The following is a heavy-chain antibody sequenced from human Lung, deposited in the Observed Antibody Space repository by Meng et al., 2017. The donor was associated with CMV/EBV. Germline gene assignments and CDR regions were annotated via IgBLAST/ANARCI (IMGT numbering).Heavy chain of an antibody. CDR2: IYSGDDST. J-gene: IGHJ6*01. V-gene: IGHV3-23*03. Sequence: GEXXKISCAASGFTFSTFAMSWVRQAPGKGLQWVSVIYSGDDSTYYADSVKGRFTISRDNSKNMLYLQMNSLRAEDSAVYFCAKGKWGGYYYYYGMDVWGRGTXVNVSS. D-gene: IGHD1-26*01. CDR1: GFTFSTFA. CDR3: AKGKWGGYYYYYGMDV.